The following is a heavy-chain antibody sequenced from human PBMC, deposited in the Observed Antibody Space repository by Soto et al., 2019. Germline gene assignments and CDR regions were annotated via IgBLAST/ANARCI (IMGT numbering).Heavy chain of an antibody. Sequence: GGSLRLSCAASGFSFRNYGMHWVRQAPGKGLEWVAVIWYDSSNKYYADSVKGRFTISRDNAKNSLYLQMNSLRADDTAVYYWARDQTTGDWFDAWGQGALVTVSS. CDR2: IWYDSSNK. D-gene: IGHD4-17*01. CDR3: ARDQTTGDWFDA. V-gene: IGHV3-33*01. J-gene: IGHJ5*02. CDR1: GFSFRNYG.